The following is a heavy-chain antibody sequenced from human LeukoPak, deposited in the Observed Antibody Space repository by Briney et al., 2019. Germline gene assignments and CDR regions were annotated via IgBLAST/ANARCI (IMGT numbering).Heavy chain of an antibody. V-gene: IGHV3-43*02. CDR1: GFTFDDYD. J-gene: IGHJ4*02. CDR2: ISGDGGST. Sequence: PGGSLRLSCAASGFTFDDYDIHWVRQAPGKDLEWVSLISGDGGSTYYADSVKGRFTISRDNSKNSLYLQMNSLRTEDTALYYCAKAWFGERSGGGFDYWGQGTLVTVSS. D-gene: IGHD3-10*01. CDR3: AKAWFGERSGGGFDY.